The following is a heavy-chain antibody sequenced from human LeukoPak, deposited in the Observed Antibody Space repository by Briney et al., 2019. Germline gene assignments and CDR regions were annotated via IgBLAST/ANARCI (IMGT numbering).Heavy chain of an antibody. D-gene: IGHD3-3*01. V-gene: IGHV4-38-2*01. J-gene: IGHJ3*02. Sequence: SETLSLTCAVSGYSISSGYYWGWIRQPPGKGLEWIGSIYHSGSTYYNPSLKSRVTISVDTSKNQFSLKLSSVTAADTAVYYCARQGPYYDFWSGYYTDAFDIWGQGTMVTVSS. CDR1: GYSISSGYY. CDR3: ARQGPYYDFWSGYYTDAFDI. CDR2: IYHSGST.